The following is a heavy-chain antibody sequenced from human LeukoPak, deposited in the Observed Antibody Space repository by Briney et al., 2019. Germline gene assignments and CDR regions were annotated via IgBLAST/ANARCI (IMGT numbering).Heavy chain of an antibody. J-gene: IGHJ4*02. CDR1: GYSFTSYW. V-gene: IGHV5-51*01. CDR3: ARLAKTYYDFWSGYPLYDY. CDR2: IYPGDSDT. Sequence: GESLKISCKGSGYSFTSYWIGWVRQPPGKGLEWMGIIYPGDSDTRYSPSSQGQLTISADKSISTAYLQWSSLKASDTAMYYCARLAKTYYDFWSGYPLYDYWGQGTLVTVSS. D-gene: IGHD3-3*01.